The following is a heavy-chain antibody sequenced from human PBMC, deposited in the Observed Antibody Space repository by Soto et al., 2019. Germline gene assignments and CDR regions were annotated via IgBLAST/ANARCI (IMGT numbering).Heavy chain of an antibody. V-gene: IGHV4-39*01. J-gene: IGHJ5*02. CDR2: IYYSGST. D-gene: IGHD3-9*01. CDR1: GGSISSSGYY. Sequence: PSETLSLTCTVSGGSISSSGYYWGWIRQPPGKGLEWIGSIYYSGSTYYNPSLKSRVTISVDTSKNQFSLKLSSVTAADTAVYYCARLSQDYDILTGYPLFWFDPWGQGTLVTGSS. CDR3: ARLSQDYDILTGYPLFWFDP.